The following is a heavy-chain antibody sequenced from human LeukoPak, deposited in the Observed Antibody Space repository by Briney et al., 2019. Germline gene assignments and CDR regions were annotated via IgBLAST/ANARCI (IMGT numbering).Heavy chain of an antibody. CDR1: GFTFSSYG. Sequence: PGGPLRLSCAASGFTFSSYGMHWVRQAPGKGLEWVSYISNSGILYADSVKGRFTISRDNSKNTLYLQMNSLRAEDTAVYYCATIRGYSGYGSGDYWGQGTLVTVSS. J-gene: IGHJ4*02. V-gene: IGHV3-21*05. CDR2: ISNSGI. D-gene: IGHD5-12*01. CDR3: ATIRGYSGYGSGDY.